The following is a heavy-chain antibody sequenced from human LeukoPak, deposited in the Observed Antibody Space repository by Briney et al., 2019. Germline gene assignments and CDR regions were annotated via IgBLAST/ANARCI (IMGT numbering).Heavy chain of an antibody. Sequence: GGSLRPSCAASGFTFSNYWMHWVRQAPGKGLVWVSRINSDGINTSYADSVKGRFTISRDNAKNTLNLQMDSLRVEDTAVYYCTRDSFKQLSDTYSYFYMEAWGKGTTVTVSS. CDR2: INSDGINT. D-gene: IGHD2-21*02. J-gene: IGHJ6*03. V-gene: IGHV3-74*01. CDR3: TRDSFKQLSDTYSYFYMEA. CDR1: GFTFSNYW.